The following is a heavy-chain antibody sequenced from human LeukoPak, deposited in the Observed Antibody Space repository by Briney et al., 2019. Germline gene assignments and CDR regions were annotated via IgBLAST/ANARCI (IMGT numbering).Heavy chain of an antibody. D-gene: IGHD6-13*01. Sequence: ASVKASCMASGGTFSSYAISWVRQAPGQGLEWMGGIIPIFGTADYAQKFQGRVTITADKSTSTAYMELSSLRSEDTAVYYCATPGPEYSSSWYPFDYWGQGTLVTVSS. V-gene: IGHV1-69*06. J-gene: IGHJ4*02. CDR3: ATPGPEYSSSWYPFDY. CDR2: IIPIFGTA. CDR1: GGTFSSYA.